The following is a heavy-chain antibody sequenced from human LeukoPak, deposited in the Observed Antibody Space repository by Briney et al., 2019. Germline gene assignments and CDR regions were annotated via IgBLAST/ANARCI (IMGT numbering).Heavy chain of an antibody. J-gene: IGHJ4*02. Sequence: PSETLSLTCTVSGGSISSETYYWGWIRQPPGKGLEWIGSIYYSRNTYYNPSLKSRVTISVDTSKNQFSLKLSSVTAADTAVYYCASLTPRYCSGGSCYSAFDSWGQGTLVTVSS. CDR1: GGSISSETYY. D-gene: IGHD2-15*01. CDR2: IYYSRNT. V-gene: IGHV4-39*07. CDR3: ASLTPRYCSGGSCYSAFDS.